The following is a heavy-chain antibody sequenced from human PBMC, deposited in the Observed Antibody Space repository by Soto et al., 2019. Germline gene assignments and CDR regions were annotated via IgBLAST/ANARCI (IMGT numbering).Heavy chain of an antibody. D-gene: IGHD6-19*01. CDR3: AKGSTVVRYSSGRPAPDY. CDR1: GFTFSSYA. V-gene: IGHV3-23*01. J-gene: IGHJ4*02. Sequence: EVQLLESGGGLVQPGGSLRLSCAASGFTFSSYAMSWVRQAPGKGLEWVSAISGSGGSTYYADSVKGRFTISRDNSKNTLYLQMNSLRAEDTAVYYCAKGSTVVRYSSGRPAPDYWGQGTLVTVSS. CDR2: ISGSGGST.